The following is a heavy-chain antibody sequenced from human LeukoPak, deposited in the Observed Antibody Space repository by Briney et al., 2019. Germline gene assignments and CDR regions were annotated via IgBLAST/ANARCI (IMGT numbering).Heavy chain of an antibody. V-gene: IGHV3-53*01. D-gene: IGHD3-10*02. CDR1: GFTVSSNY. J-gene: IGHJ4*02. Sequence: GGSLRLSGEASGFTVSSNYMSGVGQAPGRGLEWVSVIYSGGSTYYADSVKGRFTISRDNSKNTLYLQMNSLRAEDTAVYYCARGLSSGFDYWGQGTLVTVSS. CDR2: IYSGGST. CDR3: ARGLSSGFDY.